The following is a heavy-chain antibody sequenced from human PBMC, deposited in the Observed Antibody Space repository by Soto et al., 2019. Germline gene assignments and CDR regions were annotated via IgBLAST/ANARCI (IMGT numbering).Heavy chain of an antibody. CDR2: IIPILDIA. J-gene: IGHJ2*01. D-gene: IGHD2-21*01. V-gene: IGHV1-69*08. CDR1: GGTFSSYT. Sequence: QVQLVQSGAEVKKPGSSVKVSCKASGGTFSSYTISWVRQAPGQGLEWMGRIIPILDIANCAQKFQGRVTITADKSTITAYMELSSLRSEDTAVYYCARDEPYCGGAGPVDLWGRGTLVTVSS. CDR3: ARDEPYCGGAGPVDL.